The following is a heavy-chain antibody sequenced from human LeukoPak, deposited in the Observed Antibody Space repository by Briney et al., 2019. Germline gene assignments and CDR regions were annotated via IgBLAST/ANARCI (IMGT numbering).Heavy chain of an antibody. J-gene: IGHJ6*02. V-gene: IGHV1-8*01. CDR1: GYTFTSYD. CDR3: ARGLVRYCSGGSCYSNYYYYYGMDV. CDR2: MNHNSGNT. Sequence: ASVKVSCKASGYTFTSYDINWVRQATGQGLEWMGWMNHNSGNTGYAQKFQGRVTMTRKTSISRAYMELSSLRSEDSAVYYCARGLVRYCSGGSCYSNYYYYYGMDVWGQGTTVTVSS. D-gene: IGHD2-15*01.